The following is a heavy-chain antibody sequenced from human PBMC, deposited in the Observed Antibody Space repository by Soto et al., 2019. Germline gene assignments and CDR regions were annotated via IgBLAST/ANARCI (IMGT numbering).Heavy chain of an antibody. V-gene: IGHV3-30*18. CDR2: ISHDGNTQ. CDR3: AKDITVASTWLWFVYGLDV. CDR1: GFTFSSYG. D-gene: IGHD6-19*01. J-gene: IGHJ6*02. Sequence: PGGSLRLSCAASGFTFSSYGMYWVRQAPGKGLEWVALISHDGNTQYYAGSVKGRFSISRDNSKNTLSLQMHSLRAEDTAIYYCAKDITVASTWLWFVYGLDVWGQGTTVTVSS.